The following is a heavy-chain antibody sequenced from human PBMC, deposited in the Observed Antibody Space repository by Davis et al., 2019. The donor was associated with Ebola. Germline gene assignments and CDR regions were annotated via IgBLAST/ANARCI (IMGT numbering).Heavy chain of an antibody. D-gene: IGHD2-2*01. Sequence: GESLKISCAASGFTVSSNYMSWVRQAPGKGLEWVSVIYSGGSTYYADSVKGRFTISRDNSKNTLYLQMNSLRAEDTAVYYCARDLIVVVPAATMGYYYYGMDVWGQGTTVTVSS. CDR1: GFTVSSNY. V-gene: IGHV3-66*01. CDR3: ARDLIVVVPAATMGYYYYGMDV. J-gene: IGHJ6*02. CDR2: IYSGGST.